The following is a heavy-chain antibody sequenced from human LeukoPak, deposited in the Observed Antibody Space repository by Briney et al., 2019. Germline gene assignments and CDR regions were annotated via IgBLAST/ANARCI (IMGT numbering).Heavy chain of an antibody. CDR1: GFTFSDYY. Sequence: GGSLRLSCAASGFTFSDYYMSWIRQAPGKGLEWVSYISSSGSTIYYADSVKGRFTISRDNAKNSLYLQMNSLRAEDTAVYYCARAGVEEVTIFGVVIKYYFDYWGQGTLVTASS. CDR3: ARAGVEEVTIFGVVIKYYFDY. J-gene: IGHJ4*02. CDR2: ISSSGSTI. D-gene: IGHD3-3*01. V-gene: IGHV3-11*04.